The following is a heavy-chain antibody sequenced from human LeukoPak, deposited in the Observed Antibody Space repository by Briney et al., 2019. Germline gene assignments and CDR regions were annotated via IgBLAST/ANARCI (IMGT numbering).Heavy chain of an antibody. CDR2: ISSSSSYI. Sequence: GGSLRLSCAASGFTFSSYSMNWVRQPPGKGLEWVSSISSSSSYIYYADSVKGRFTISRDNAKNSLYLQMNSLRAEDTAVYYCARAAPYCSSTSCYTGGYDYWGQGTLVTVSS. J-gene: IGHJ4*02. D-gene: IGHD2-2*02. CDR3: ARAAPYCSSTSCYTGGYDY. CDR1: GFTFSSYS. V-gene: IGHV3-21*01.